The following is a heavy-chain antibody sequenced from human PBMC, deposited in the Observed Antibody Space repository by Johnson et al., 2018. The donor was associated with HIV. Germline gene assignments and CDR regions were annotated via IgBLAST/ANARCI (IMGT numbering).Heavy chain of an antibody. CDR2: ISYDGSNK. Sequence: QVQLVESGGSVVRPGGSLRLSCTASGFTFKEYGMSWVRQAPGKGLEWVAVISYDGSNKYYADSVKGQFTISRDNSKNTLYLQMNSLRAEDTAVDYCARFDGFITTLRGIGDAFDVWGQGTMVTVSS. CDR1: GFTFKEYG. D-gene: IGHD3-10*01. J-gene: IGHJ3*01. CDR3: ARFDGFITTLRGIGDAFDV. V-gene: IGHV3-30*03.